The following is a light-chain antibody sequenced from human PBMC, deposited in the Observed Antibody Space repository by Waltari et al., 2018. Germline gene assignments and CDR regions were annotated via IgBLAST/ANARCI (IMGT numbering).Light chain of an antibody. V-gene: IGLV1-47*01. CDR2: RNN. CDR3: AAWDDSLSGYV. CDR1: SPNIGSNY. Sequence: QSVLTQPPSASGTPGPRVTISCSGSSPNIGSNYVDWYQQHPGTAPKLLIYRNNQRPSGVPDRFSGSKSGTSASLAISGLRSEDEADYYCAAWDDSLSGYVFGTGTKVTVL. J-gene: IGLJ1*01.